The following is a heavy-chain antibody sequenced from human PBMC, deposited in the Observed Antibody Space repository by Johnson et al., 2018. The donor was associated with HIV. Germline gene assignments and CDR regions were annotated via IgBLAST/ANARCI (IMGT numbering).Heavy chain of an antibody. D-gene: IGHD7-27*01. J-gene: IGHJ3*02. CDR1: GFTFSSYW. CDR2: IKQDGSEK. Sequence: VQLVESGGGLVQPGGSLRLSCAASGFTFSSYWMSWVRQAPGKGLEWVANIKQDGSEKYYVDSVKGRFTISRDDSKSVAYLQMNRLRAEDTAVYYCARDFGLFLGKDDAFDIWGQGTMVTVSS. V-gene: IGHV3-7*01. CDR3: ARDFGLFLGKDDAFDI.